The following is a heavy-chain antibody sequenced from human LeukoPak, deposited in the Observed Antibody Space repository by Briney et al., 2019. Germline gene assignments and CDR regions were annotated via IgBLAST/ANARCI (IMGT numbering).Heavy chain of an antibody. V-gene: IGHV3-11*01. J-gene: IGHJ4*02. D-gene: IGHD1-26*01. CDR2: ISSLGGTI. CDR3: ARYSSGSYYVDY. CDR1: GFTFGDYY. Sequence: PGGSLRLSCAASGFTFGDYYMSWIRQAPGKGLEWVSYISSLGGTIYYADSVKGRFTISRDNAKDSLYLQMNSLRVEDTAVYYCARYSSGSYYVDYWGQETLVTVSS.